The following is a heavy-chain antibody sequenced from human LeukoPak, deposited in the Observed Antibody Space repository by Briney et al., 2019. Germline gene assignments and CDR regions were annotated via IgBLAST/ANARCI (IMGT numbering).Heavy chain of an antibody. Sequence: GGSLRLSCAASGFTFSSYDMHWVRQAPGKGQEWVSAIGTAGDPYYPGSVTGRFTISRENAKNSLYLQMNSLRAGDTAVYYCARGRATGYFDYWGQGTLVTVSS. J-gene: IGHJ4*02. CDR1: GFTFSSYD. CDR2: IGTAGDP. CDR3: ARGRATGYFDY. V-gene: IGHV3-13*05. D-gene: IGHD1-14*01.